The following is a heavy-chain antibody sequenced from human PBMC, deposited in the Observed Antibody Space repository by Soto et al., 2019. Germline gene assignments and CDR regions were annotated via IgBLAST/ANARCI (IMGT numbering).Heavy chain of an antibody. Sequence: RRARGQRLEWIGWIVVGSGNTNYAQKFQERVTITRDMSTSTAYMELSSLRSEDTAVYYCAADLYGDYFFDYWGQGTLVTVSS. CDR2: IVVGSGNT. J-gene: IGHJ4*02. V-gene: IGHV1-58*01. CDR3: AADLYGDYFFDY. D-gene: IGHD4-17*01.